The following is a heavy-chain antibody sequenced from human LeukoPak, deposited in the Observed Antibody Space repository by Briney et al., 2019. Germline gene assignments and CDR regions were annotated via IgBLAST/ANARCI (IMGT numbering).Heavy chain of an antibody. J-gene: IGHJ3*02. CDR2: IYHSGST. D-gene: IGHD2/OR15-2a*01. CDR3: ARDSAFYLNEAFDI. Sequence: SETLSLTCTVSGGSISSSNWWSWVRQPPGKGLEWIGEIYHSGSTNYNPSLKSRVTISVDKSKNQFSLKLSSVTAADTAVYYCARDSAFYLNEAFDIWGQGTMVTVSS. V-gene: IGHV4-4*02. CDR1: GGSISSSNW.